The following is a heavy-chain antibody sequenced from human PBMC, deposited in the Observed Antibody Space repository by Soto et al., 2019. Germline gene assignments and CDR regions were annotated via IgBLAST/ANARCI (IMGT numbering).Heavy chain of an antibody. CDR1: GFTFTSSA. V-gene: IGHV1-58*01. J-gene: IGHJ6*02. D-gene: IGHD6-13*01. CDR2: IVVGSGNT. CDR3: AAGYSSSYIPYYYYYGMDV. Sequence: SVKVSCKASGFTFTSSAVQWVRQARGQRLEWIGWIVVGSGNTNYAQKFQVRVTITRDMSTSTAYMELSSLRSEDTAVYYCAAGYSSSYIPYYYYYGMDVWGQGTTVTVSS.